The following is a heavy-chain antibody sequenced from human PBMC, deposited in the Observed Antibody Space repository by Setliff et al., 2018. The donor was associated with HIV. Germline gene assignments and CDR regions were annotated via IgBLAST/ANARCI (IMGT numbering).Heavy chain of an antibody. CDR2: IIPIFGTG. V-gene: IGHV1-69*13. J-gene: IGHJ3*02. CDR1: GGTFINSA. Sequence: GASVKVSCKASGGTFINSAFNWVRQAPGQGLEWMGSIIPIFGTGNYAQNFQGRVTITADGSTSTAYMELTSLRSEDTAVYCCATYAVGDYVLGTFHIWGQGTMVTVSS. D-gene: IGHD4-17*01. CDR3: ATYAVGDYVLGTFHI.